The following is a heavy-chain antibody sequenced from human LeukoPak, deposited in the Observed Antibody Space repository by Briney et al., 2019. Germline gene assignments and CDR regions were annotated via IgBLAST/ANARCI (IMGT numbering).Heavy chain of an antibody. CDR2: IIPIFGTA. J-gene: IGHJ3*02. CDR1: GGTFSSYA. CDR3: ARRVASNLDAFDI. V-gene: IGHV1-69*13. D-gene: IGHD5-12*01. Sequence: SVKVPCKASGGTFSSYAISWVRQAPGQGLEWMGGIIPIFGTANYAQKFQGRVTITADESTSTAYMELSSLRSEDTAVYYCARRVASNLDAFDIWGQGTMVTVSS.